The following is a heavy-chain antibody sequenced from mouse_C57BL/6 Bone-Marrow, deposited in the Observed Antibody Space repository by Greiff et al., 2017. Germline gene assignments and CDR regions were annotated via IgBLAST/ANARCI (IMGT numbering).Heavy chain of an antibody. J-gene: IGHJ4*01. V-gene: IGHV1-63*01. CDR3: ARDTLYAMDY. D-gene: IGHD5-1-1*01. CDR1: GYTFTNYW. CDR2: IYPGGGYT. Sequence: QVQLQQSGAELVRPGTSVKMSCKASGYTFTNYWIGWAKQRPGHGLEWIGDIYPGGGYTNYNEKFKGKGTLTADKSSSTAYMQFSSLTSEDSAIYYCARDTLYAMDYWGQGTSVTVSS.